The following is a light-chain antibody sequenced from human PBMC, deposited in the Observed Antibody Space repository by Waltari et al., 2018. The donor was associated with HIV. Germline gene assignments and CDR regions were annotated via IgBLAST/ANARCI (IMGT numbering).Light chain of an antibody. J-gene: IGLJ1*01. V-gene: IGLV3-19*01. Sequence: SSEVTQVPAVSVALGQTVKITCQGDNLRTYYASWYQQRPGQAPVFVSYGKNKRPSEIPDLFSSSASRNTASLTITGAQAEDEADYYCKTRDRSGNLYVFGTGTTVTVL. CDR2: GKN. CDR3: KTRDRSGNLYV. CDR1: NLRTYY.